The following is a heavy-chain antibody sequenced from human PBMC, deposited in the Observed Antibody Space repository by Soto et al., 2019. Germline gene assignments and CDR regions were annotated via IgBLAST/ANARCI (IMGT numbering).Heavy chain of an antibody. J-gene: IGHJ4*02. CDR1: GFTFRTYA. D-gene: IGHD3-22*01. CDR3: ARSYYYESPPVNFDY. Sequence: GGSLRLSCAVSGFTFRTYAMHWVRQAPGKGLEWLAVVSYDGRGQYYADSVRGRFTISRDNSNSALYLQMSSLRPEDTAVYYCARSYYYESPPVNFDYWGQGALVTVS. V-gene: IGHV3-30-3*01. CDR2: VSYDGRGQ.